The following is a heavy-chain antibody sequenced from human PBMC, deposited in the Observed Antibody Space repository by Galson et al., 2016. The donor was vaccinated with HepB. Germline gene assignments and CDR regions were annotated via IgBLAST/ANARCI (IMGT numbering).Heavy chain of an antibody. V-gene: IGHV1-18*01. Sequence: SCKASGYTFTNYAISWVRQAPGQGLEWMGWISTYSDNTHYTQQLQGRVTMTTNTSTSKAYMELRSLRYDDTAMYYCARVVGDYCDDSASRVAFDIWGQGTMVTVSS. CDR1: GYTFTNYA. CDR2: ISTYSDNT. CDR3: ARVVGDYCDDSASRVAFDI. J-gene: IGHJ3*02. D-gene: IGHD3-22*01.